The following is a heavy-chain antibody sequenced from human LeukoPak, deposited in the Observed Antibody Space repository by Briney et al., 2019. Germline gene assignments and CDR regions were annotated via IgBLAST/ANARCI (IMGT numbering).Heavy chain of an antibody. CDR2: INSRNGYT. J-gene: IGHJ4*02. D-gene: IGHD7-27*01. CDR3: TRGENWVHDY. V-gene: IGHV1-18*04. Sequence: ASVKVSCKASGYIFSTYGISWVRQAPGQGLEWMGWINSRNGYTQYAQKFQGRFTMTTDTSTGTAFMEVRSLRSGDTAVYYCTRGENWVHDYWGQGTLVTVSS. CDR1: GYIFSTYG.